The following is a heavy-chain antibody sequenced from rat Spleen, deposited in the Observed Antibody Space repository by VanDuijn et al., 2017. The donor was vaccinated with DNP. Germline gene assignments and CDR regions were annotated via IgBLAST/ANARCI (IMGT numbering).Heavy chain of an antibody. CDR2: INTDGGST. J-gene: IGHJ4*01. CDR3: ARGGTTGVMDA. D-gene: IGHD1-5*01. CDR1: GFIFSSYW. Sequence: EVQLVESGGGPVQPGRSLKLSCVVSGFIFSSYWMYWIRQAPGKGLEWLSSINTDGGSTFYPDSVKGRFTISRDNAKSTLYLQMDSLRSEDTATYYCARGGTTGVMDAWGQGASVTVSS. V-gene: IGHV5-58*01.